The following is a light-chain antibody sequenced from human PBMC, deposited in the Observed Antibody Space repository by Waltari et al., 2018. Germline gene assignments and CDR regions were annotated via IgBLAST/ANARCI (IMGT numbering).Light chain of an antibody. V-gene: IGLV2-11*01. CDR2: DVT. J-gene: IGLJ3*02. CDR3: CSYAGSITFWV. Sequence: QSALTQPRSVSGSPGQSVTISCTGTSSDVGGYNYVSWYQHHPGKAPKRIIYDVTKRPSGVPDRFSASKSDNTASLTISGLQAEDDADYYCCSYAGSITFWVFGGGTKLTVL. CDR1: SSDVGGYNY.